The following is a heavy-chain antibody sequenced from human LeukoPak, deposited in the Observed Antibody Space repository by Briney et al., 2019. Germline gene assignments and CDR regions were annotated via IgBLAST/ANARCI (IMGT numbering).Heavy chain of an antibody. V-gene: IGHV3-53*01. J-gene: IGHJ5*02. CDR3: TRDLPNRA. CDR2: IYSSGST. Sequence: GGSLRLSCAASGFIVSSNYMSWVRQAPGKGLEWVSVIYSSGSTYYADSVKGRFTISRDNSKNTVYLQMNSLRAEVTAVYYCTRDLPNRAWGQGTLVTVSS. CDR1: GFIVSSNY.